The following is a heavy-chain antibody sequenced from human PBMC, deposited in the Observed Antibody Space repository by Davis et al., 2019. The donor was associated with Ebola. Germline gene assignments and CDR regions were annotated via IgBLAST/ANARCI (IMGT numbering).Heavy chain of an antibody. CDR3: ARMVTGCTGGVCYNPDYFDY. CDR1: GFSLSNARMG. CDR2: IFSNDEK. J-gene: IGHJ4*02. D-gene: IGHD2-8*02. V-gene: IGHV2-26*01. Sequence: SGPTLVKPTETLTLTCTVSGFSLSNARMGVSWIRQPPGKALEWLAHIFSNDEKSYSTSLKSRLTISKDTSKSQVVLTMTNMDPVDTATYYCARMVTGCTGGVCYNPDYFDYWGQGTLVTVSS.